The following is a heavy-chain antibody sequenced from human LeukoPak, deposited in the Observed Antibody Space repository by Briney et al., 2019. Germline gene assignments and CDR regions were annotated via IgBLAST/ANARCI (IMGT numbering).Heavy chain of an antibody. CDR3: ARDSGYDSSSDY. CDR1: GDSISSDSYY. D-gene: IGHD5-12*01. J-gene: IGHJ4*02. Sequence: SETLSLTCTVSGDSISSDSYYWNWIRQPPGKGLEWIGSIYHSGSTYYNPSLKSRVTISVDTSKNQFSLKLSSVTAADTAVYYCARDSGYDSSSDYWGQGTLVTVSS. CDR2: IYHSGST. V-gene: IGHV4-38-2*02.